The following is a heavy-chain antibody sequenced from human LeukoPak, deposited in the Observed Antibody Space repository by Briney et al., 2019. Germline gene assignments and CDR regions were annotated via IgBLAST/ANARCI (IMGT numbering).Heavy chain of an antibody. V-gene: IGHV3-11*01. CDR1: GFSFSDSY. Sequence: GGSLRLSCAASGFSFSDSYMSWIHQAPGQGLEWLSYIKRSDTSTFYADSVKGRFTVSRDNAKNPLYLQMNSLRAEDTAVYYCARRGNMSSHAFDIWGQGTVVTVSS. CDR2: IKRSDTST. CDR3: ARRGNMSSHAFDI. J-gene: IGHJ3*02. D-gene: IGHD2/OR15-2a*01.